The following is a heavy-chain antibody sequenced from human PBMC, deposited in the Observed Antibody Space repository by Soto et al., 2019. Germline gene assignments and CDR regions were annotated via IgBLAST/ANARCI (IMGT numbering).Heavy chain of an antibody. V-gene: IGHV4-61*01. J-gene: IGHJ4*02. D-gene: IGHD5-12*01. CDR1: GGSVSSGSYY. CDR3: ARGVRGYSGYDYDY. Sequence: NPSETLSLTCTVSGGSVSSGSYYWSWIRQPPGKGLEWIGYIYYSGSTNYNPSLKSRVTISVDTSKNQFTLKLSSVTAADTAVYYCARGVRGYSGYDYDYWGQGTLVTVSS. CDR2: IYYSGST.